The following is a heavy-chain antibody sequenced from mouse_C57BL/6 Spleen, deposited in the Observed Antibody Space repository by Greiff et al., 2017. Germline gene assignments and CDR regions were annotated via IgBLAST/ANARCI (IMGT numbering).Heavy chain of an antibody. V-gene: IGHV1-64*01. D-gene: IGHD2-2*01. CDR1: GYTFTSYW. CDR2: IHPNSGST. Sequence: VQLQQPGAELVKPGASVKLSCKASGYTFTSYWMHWVKQRPGQGLEWIGRIHPNSGSTNYNEKFKSKATLTVDKSSSTAYMQISSLTSEDSAVYYCARGRCMATLGDVWGTGTTVTVSS. CDR3: ARGRCMATLGDV. J-gene: IGHJ1*03.